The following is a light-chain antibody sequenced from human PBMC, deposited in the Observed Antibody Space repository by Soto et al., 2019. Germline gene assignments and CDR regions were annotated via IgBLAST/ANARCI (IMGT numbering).Light chain of an antibody. CDR1: SSDVGGYNY. V-gene: IGLV2-14*01. Sequence: QSVLTQPASVSGPPGQAITISCTGTSSDVGGYNYVSWYQQHPGKAPKPMIYDVSNRPSGVSNRFSGSKSGNTASLTISGLQAEDEADYYCSSYTSSSTLYVFGTGTRSPS. CDR2: DVS. CDR3: SSYTSSSTLYV. J-gene: IGLJ1*01.